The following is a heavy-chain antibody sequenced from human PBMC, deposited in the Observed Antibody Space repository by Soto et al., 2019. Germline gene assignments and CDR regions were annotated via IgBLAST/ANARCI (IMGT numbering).Heavy chain of an antibody. V-gene: IGHV3-23*01. J-gene: IGHJ6*02. CDR3: AKYQRQRSWYYYGRDV. D-gene: IGHD2-2*01. Sequence: PGGSLRLSCAASGFTFSSYAMSWVRQAPGKGLEWVSAISGSGGSTYYADSVKGRFTISRDNSKNTLYLQMNSLRAEDTAVYYWAKYQRQRSWYYYGRDVWAQGTTVTVSS. CDR1: GFTFSSYA. CDR2: ISGSGGST.